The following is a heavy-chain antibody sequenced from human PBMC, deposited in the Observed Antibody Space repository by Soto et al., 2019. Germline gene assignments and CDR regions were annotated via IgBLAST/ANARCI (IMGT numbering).Heavy chain of an antibody. CDR2: IYYSGST. J-gene: IGHJ5*02. V-gene: IGHV4-39*01. CDR3: ASEDIVVVPAARHWFDP. D-gene: IGHD2-2*01. CDR1: GGSISSSSYY. Sequence: QLQLQESGPGLVKPSETLSLTCTVSGGSISSSSYYWGWIRQPPGKGLEWIGSIYYSGSTYYNPSLKSRVTISVDTSKNQFSLKLSSGTAADTAVYYCASEDIVVVPAARHWFDPWGQGTLVTVS.